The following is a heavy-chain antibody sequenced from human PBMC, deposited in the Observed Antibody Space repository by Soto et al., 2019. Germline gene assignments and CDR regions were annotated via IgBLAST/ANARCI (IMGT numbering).Heavy chain of an antibody. V-gene: IGHV1-69*13. CDR3: ARMDSXGYTWYFDL. CDR2: IIPIFGTA. CDR1: GGTFSSYA. J-gene: IGHJ2*01. Sequence: SVKVSCKASGGTFSSYAISWVRQAPGQGLEWMGGIIPIFGTANYAQKFQGRVTITADESTSTAYMELSSLRSEDTAVYYCARMDSXGYTWYFDLWGRGTLVTVPQ. D-gene: IGHD5-18*01.